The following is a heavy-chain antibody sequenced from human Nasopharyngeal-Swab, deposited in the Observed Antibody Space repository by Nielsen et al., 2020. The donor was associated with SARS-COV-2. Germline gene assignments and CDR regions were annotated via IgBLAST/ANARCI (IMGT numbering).Heavy chain of an antibody. J-gene: IGHJ4*02. CDR2: IIPYNDYT. V-gene: IGHV1-18*01. CDR1: GYTLSSYG. D-gene: IGHD3-16*01. Sequence: ASVKVSCKTSGYTLSSYGIAWVRQAPGQGLEWLGWIIPYNDYTHYAQKFQGSVTMTSDTSTSTAYLELRSLTSDDTAVYYCARELGVGLFDYWGQGTLVTVSS. CDR3: ARELGVGLFDY.